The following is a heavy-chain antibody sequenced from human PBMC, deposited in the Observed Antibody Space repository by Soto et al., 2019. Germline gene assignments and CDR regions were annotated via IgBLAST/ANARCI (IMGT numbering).Heavy chain of an antibody. CDR3: ARVSSYGYYFDY. CDR1: GGTFSSYA. CDR2: IIPIFGTA. D-gene: IGHD5-18*01. J-gene: IGHJ4*02. Sequence: ASVKVSCKASGGTFSSYAISWVRQAPGQGLEWMGGIIPIFGTANYAQKFQGRVTITADKSTSTAYMELSSLRSEDTAVYYCARVSSYGYYFDYWGQGTLVTVSS. V-gene: IGHV1-69*06.